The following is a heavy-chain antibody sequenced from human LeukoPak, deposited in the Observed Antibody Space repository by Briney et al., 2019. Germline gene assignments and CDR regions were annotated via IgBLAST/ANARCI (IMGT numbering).Heavy chain of an antibody. CDR1: GYTLTELS. D-gene: IGHD3-3*01. V-gene: IGHV1-24*01. J-gene: IGHJ4*02. CDR3: ATVVLSYYDFWSGYRFDY. Sequence: ASVKVSCKVSGYTLTELSMHWVRQAPGKGLEWMGGFDPEDGETIYAQKSQGRVTMTEDTSTDTAYMELSSLRSEDTAVYYCATVVLSYYDFWSGYRFDYWGQGTLVTVSS. CDR2: FDPEDGET.